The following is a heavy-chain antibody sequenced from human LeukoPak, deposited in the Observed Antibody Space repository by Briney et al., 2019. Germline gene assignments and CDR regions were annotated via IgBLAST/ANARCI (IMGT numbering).Heavy chain of an antibody. CDR2: ISPGDSDN. D-gene: IGHD5-18*01. J-gene: IGHJ4*02. Sequence: ESLNLSCQGPGYSFTSYWIGWVRQTPGKGLEWMGIISPGDSDNRHSPSFQSKVNISAHKSLSTAYPQWISLKSSHTPVPPCARAMWIQLPRPVFDYWGQGTLVSVSS. CDR3: ARAMWIQLPRPVFDY. CDR1: GYSFTSYW. V-gene: IGHV5-51*01.